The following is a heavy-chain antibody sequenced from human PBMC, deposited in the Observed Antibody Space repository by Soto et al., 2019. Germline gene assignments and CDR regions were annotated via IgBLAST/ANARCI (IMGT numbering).Heavy chain of an antibody. D-gene: IGHD1-26*01. J-gene: IGHJ3*02. Sequence: QVQLQESGPGLVKPSETLSLTCTVSGGSISRNYWSWIRQPPGKGLEWIGYIYYSGSTNHNPSLKSRVTISVDTSKNQFSLKLSSVTAADTAVYWCAVVGATVQDAFDIWGQGTMVTVSS. CDR3: AVVGATVQDAFDI. CDR2: IYYSGST. CDR1: GGSISRNY. V-gene: IGHV4-59*01.